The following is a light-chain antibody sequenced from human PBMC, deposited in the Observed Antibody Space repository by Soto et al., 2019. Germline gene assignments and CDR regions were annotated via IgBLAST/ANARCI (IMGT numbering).Light chain of an antibody. J-gene: IGKJ5*01. Sequence: AIQMTQSPSSLSASVWDRVTITCRATQDIGNDLGWYQQKPGKAPKLLIYAASSLQSGVPSRFSGSGSGTDFTLTISSLQPEDFATYYCLQDYIYPLTFAQGTRLEIK. CDR1: QDIGND. CDR3: LQDYIYPLT. CDR2: AAS. V-gene: IGKV1-6*01.